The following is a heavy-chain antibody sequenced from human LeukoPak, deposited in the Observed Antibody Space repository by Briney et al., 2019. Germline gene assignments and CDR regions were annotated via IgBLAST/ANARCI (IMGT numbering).Heavy chain of an antibody. Sequence: GGSLRLSCAASGFTFSSYSMNWVRQAPGKGLEWVSSISGSSSYIYYADSVKGRFTISRDNAKNSLYLQMNSLRAEDTAVYYCARDALGALGYWGQGTLVTVSS. CDR1: GFTFSSYS. J-gene: IGHJ4*02. CDR3: ARDALGALGY. CDR2: ISGSSSYI. V-gene: IGHV3-21*01. D-gene: IGHD3-16*01.